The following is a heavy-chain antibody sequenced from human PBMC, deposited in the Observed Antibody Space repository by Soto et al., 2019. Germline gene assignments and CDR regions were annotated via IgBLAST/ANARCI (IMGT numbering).Heavy chain of an antibody. CDR1: GGSVSSSSYY. D-gene: IGHD1-1*01. CDR3: ARVQLERSIPERDYYYGMDV. J-gene: IGHJ6*02. Sequence: QVQLQESGPGLVKPAETLSLTCSVSGGSVSSSSYYWSWIRQPPGKGLEWIGYIYYRGSTNYNPSLKSRVTISVDTSKNQFSLKLSSVTAADTAVYYCARVQLERSIPERDYYYGMDVWGQGTTVTVSS. CDR2: IYYRGST. V-gene: IGHV4-61*01.